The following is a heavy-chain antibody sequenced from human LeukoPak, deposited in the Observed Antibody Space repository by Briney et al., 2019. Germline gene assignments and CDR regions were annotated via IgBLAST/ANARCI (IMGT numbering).Heavy chain of an antibody. D-gene: IGHD1-26*01. CDR2: ISAYNGNT. J-gene: IGHJ6*03. Sequence: ASVKVSCKASGYTFTSYGISWVRKAPGQGLEWMGWISAYNGNTNYAQKLQGRVTMTTDTSTSTAYMELRSLRSDDTAVYYCARTVSRGFGSSNYMDVWGKGTTVTVSS. CDR3: ARTVSRGFGSSNYMDV. CDR1: GYTFTSYG. V-gene: IGHV1-18*01.